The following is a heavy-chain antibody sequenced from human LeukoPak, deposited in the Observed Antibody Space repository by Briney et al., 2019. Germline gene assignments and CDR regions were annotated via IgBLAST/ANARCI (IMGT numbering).Heavy chain of an antibody. D-gene: IGHD2-15*01. CDR2: INPNSGGT. CDR3: ARGDIVVVVAATEYYFDY. J-gene: IGHJ4*02. V-gene: IGHV1-2*02. Sequence: ASVKVSCKTSGYTFTDYYMHWVRQAPGQGLEWRGWINPNSGGTNYAQKFQGSVTMTRDTSISTAYMELSRLRSDDTAVYYCARGDIVVVVAATEYYFDYWGQGTLVTVSS. CDR1: GYTFTDYY.